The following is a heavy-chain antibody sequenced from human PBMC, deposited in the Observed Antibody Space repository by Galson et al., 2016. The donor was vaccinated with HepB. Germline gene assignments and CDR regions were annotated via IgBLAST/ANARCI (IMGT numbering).Heavy chain of an antibody. CDR3: GRYCLGFPFDH. Sequence: SVKVSCKVSGYKLNELSMHWVRQAPGKGLEWVGGFDPEDGRRVYAQEFEGRITMTEDTSTDTAYMELSSLRPEDTAVYHCGRYCLGFPFDHWGQGTRITVSS. D-gene: IGHD3-16*01. V-gene: IGHV1-24*01. J-gene: IGHJ4*02. CDR2: FDPEDGRR. CDR1: GYKLNELS.